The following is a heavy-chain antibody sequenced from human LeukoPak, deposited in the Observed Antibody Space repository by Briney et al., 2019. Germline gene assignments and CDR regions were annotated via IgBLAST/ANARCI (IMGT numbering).Heavy chain of an antibody. CDR1: GASISIGSFY. CDR2: IYTSGST. D-gene: IGHD2-15*01. CDR3: AREGDSGYCSGGSCYGWRNLDY. J-gene: IGHJ4*02. Sequence: SETVSLTCTVSGASISIGSFYWTWIRQPAGKGLEWIGRIYTSGSTDYSPSLKSRVTISVDTSKNQFSLKLRSVTAADTAVYYCAREGDSGYCSGGSCYGWRNLDYWGQGTLVTVSS. V-gene: IGHV4-61*02.